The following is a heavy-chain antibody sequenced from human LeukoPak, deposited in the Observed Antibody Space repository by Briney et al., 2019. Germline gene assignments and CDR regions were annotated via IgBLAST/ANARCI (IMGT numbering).Heavy chain of an antibody. CDR3: AKAPFGVVLYYFDY. D-gene: IGHD2-8*01. CDR1: GFTFSSYG. J-gene: IGHJ4*02. V-gene: IGHV3-30*18. CDR2: ISYDGSNK. Sequence: GGSLRLSCAASGFTFSSYGMHWVRQAPGKGLEWVAVISYDGSNKYYADSVKGRFTISRDNSKNTLYLQMNSLRAEDTAVYYRAKAPFGVVLYYFDYWGQGTLVTVSS.